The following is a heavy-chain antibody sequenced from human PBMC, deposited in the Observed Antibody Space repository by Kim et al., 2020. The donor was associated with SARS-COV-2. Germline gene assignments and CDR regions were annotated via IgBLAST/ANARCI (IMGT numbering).Heavy chain of an antibody. CDR1: GDSIRSYC. Sequence: SETLSLTCTISGDSIRSYCWSWFRQPPGKGLEWIGHLYYSGSTKYNPSLKSRVTISLDTYKKQFSLKLNSVTAADTAVYYCARGDFTAAAGNSFFDYWGRGPPDTVSS. J-gene: IGHJ4*02. V-gene: IGHV4-59*01. CDR3: ARGDFTAAAGNSFFDY. D-gene: IGHD6-13*01. CDR2: LYYSGST.